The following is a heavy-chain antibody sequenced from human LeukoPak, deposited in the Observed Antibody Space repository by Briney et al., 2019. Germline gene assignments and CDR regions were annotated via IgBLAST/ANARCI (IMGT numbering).Heavy chain of an antibody. V-gene: IGHV3-30*18. CDR2: ISYDGSNK. J-gene: IGHJ4*02. Sequence: GGSLRLSCAAPGFTFSSYGMHWVRQAPGKGLEWVAVISYDGSNKYYADSVKGRFTISRDNSKNTLYLQMNSLRAEDTAVYYCAKDLALHYYDSSGFDYWGQGTLVTVSS. CDR3: AKDLALHYYDSSGFDY. D-gene: IGHD3-22*01. CDR1: GFTFSSYG.